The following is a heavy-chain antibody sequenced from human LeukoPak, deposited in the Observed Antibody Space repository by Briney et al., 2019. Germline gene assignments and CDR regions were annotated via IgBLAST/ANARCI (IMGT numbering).Heavy chain of an antibody. J-gene: IGHJ4*02. CDR2: IKLDGSEK. CDR3: ARDQYDTWSRRGNFDS. Sequence: GGSLRLSCVASGFTFGKYWVSWVRQAPGKGLEWVANIKLDGSEKIYVDSVKGRFTISRDNTKNSLYLQMNSLRAEDTAVFYCARDQYDTWSRRGNFDSWGQGTLVIVSS. V-gene: IGHV3-7*03. D-gene: IGHD3-3*01. CDR1: GFTFGKYW.